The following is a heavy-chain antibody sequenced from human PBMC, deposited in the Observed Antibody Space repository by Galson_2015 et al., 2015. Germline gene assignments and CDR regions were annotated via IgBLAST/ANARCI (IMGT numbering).Heavy chain of an antibody. Sequence: SLRLSCAASGFTFSSYGVHWVRQAPGKGLEWVAVISYDGSNKYYADSVKGRFTISRDNSKNTLYLQMNSLRAEDTAVYYCAKDILANDYGDYVLDYWGQGTLVTVSS. CDR2: ISYDGSNK. CDR3: AKDILANDYGDYVLDY. D-gene: IGHD4-17*01. CDR1: GFTFSSYG. V-gene: IGHV3-30*18. J-gene: IGHJ4*02.